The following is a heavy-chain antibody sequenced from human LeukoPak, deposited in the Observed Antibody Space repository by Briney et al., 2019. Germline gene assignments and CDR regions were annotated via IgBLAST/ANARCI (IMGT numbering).Heavy chain of an antibody. J-gene: IGHJ6*03. CDR1: GYTFTGYY. D-gene: IGHD6-19*01. CDR3: ARGAYSSGWLGACYYYYMDV. Sequence: GASVKVSCKASGYTFTGYYMHWVRQAPGQGLEWMGWINPNSGGTNYAQKFQGRVTMTRDTSISTAYMELSRLRSDDTAVYYCARGAYSSGWLGACYYYYMDVWGKGTTVTVSS. CDR2: INPNSGGT. V-gene: IGHV1-2*02.